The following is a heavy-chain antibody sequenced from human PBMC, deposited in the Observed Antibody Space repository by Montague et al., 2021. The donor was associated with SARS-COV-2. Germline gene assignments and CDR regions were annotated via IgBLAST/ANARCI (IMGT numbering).Heavy chain of an antibody. CDR1: GGSISNSHYY. J-gene: IGHJ3*02. Sequence: SETLSLTCTVSGGSISNSHYYCAWLRQPPGKGLEWIGSIYFNGHAYYNPSLKNRASISLDTSKNQYYLKLNSVAAADTAVYYCARQPPYKTSALDIWGQGTMVTVSS. CDR2: IYFNGHA. V-gene: IGHV4-39*01. D-gene: IGHD1-1*01. CDR3: ARQPPYKTSALDI.